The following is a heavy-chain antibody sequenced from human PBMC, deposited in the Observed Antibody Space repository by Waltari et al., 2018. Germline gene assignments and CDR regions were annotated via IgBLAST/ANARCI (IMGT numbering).Heavy chain of an antibody. D-gene: IGHD3-9*01. V-gene: IGHV1-3*01. CDR1: GYTFTSYA. CDR3: ARGSTVLRYFDWLLLFDY. CDR2: INAGNGNT. J-gene: IGHJ4*02. Sequence: QVQLVQSGAEVKKPGASVKVSCKASGYTFTSYAMHWVRQAPGQRLEWMGWINAGNGNTKYSQKFQGRVTITRDTSASTAYMELSSLRSEDTAVYYCARGSTVLRYFDWLLLFDYWGQGTLVTVSS.